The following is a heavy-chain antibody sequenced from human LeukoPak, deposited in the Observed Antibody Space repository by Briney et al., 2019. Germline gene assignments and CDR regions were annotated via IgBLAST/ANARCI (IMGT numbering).Heavy chain of an antibody. V-gene: IGHV3-64D*06. CDR2: ISSNGGST. CDR3: VKVGSGRPFDY. D-gene: IGHD6-19*01. Sequence: PGGSLRLSCTASGFTFGDYAMSWVRQAPGKGLEYVSAISSNGGSTYYADSVKGRFTISRDNSKNTLYLQMSSLRAEDTAVYYCVKVGSGRPFDYWGQGTLVTVSS. CDR1: GFTFGDYA. J-gene: IGHJ4*02.